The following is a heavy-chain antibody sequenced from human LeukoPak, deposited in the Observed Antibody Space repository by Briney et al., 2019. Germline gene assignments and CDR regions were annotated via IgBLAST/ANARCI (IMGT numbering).Heavy chain of an antibody. CDR3: ARDRVVPAAIEGYYYYYGMDV. V-gene: IGHV3-53*01. D-gene: IGHD2-2*01. Sequence: GGSLRLSCAASGSTVSSSYMSWVRQAPGKGLEWVSVIYSGGSTYYADSVKGRFTISRDNSKNTLYLQMNSLRAEDTAVYYCARDRVVPAAIEGYYYYYGMDVWGQGTTVTVSS. CDR1: GSTVSSSY. CDR2: IYSGGST. J-gene: IGHJ6*02.